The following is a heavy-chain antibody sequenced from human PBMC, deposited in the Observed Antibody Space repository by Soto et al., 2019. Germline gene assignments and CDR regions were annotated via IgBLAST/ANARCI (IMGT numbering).Heavy chain of an antibody. CDR3: ARDGGTYFDY. CDR1: GFTFSTYW. D-gene: IGHD3-16*01. V-gene: IGHV3-74*01. J-gene: IGHJ4*01. CDR2: LDNEGTNT. Sequence: HPGGSLRLSCAASGFTFSTYWMHCVRQAPGKGLVWVSRLDNEGTNTRYADSVKGRFTVSRENGKNTVYLQMDSLRAEDTAVYYCARDGGTYFDYWGQGT.